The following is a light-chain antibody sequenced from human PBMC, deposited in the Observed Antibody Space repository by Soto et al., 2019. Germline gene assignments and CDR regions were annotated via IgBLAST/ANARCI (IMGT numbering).Light chain of an antibody. CDR3: QSSDSSLSGSV. CDR1: SSNIGAGYD. CDR2: GNN. Sequence: QSVLTQPPSVSGAPGQRVTISCTGTSSNIGAGYDVHWYQQLPGTAPKLLIFGNNNRPSGVPHRFSGSKSATPASPAIAGLQAEDEADYYCQSSDSSLSGSVFGTGTKVTVL. V-gene: IGLV1-40*01. J-gene: IGLJ1*01.